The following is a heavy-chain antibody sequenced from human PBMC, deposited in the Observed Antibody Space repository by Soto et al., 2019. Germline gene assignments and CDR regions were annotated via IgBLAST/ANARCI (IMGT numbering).Heavy chain of an antibody. CDR3: AKAPGYYDSSGYGY. CDR2: ISGSGGGT. Sequence: GGSLRLSCAASGFTFGNYAMTWVRQAPGKGLECVSRISGSGGGTYYADSVKGRFTISRDNSKNTLYLQMNSLRAEDTAVYYCAKAPGYYDSSGYGYWGQGTLVTVSS. V-gene: IGHV3-23*01. D-gene: IGHD3-22*01. J-gene: IGHJ4*02. CDR1: GFTFGNYA.